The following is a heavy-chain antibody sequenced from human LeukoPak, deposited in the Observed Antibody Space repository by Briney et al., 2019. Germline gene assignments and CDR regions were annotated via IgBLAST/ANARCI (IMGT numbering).Heavy chain of an antibody. CDR1: GFTFNSYW. V-gene: IGHV3-7*03. CDR3: ARGAGLDV. CDR2: INHNGNVN. Sequence: GGSLRLSCAASGFTFNSYWMNWARQAPGKGLEWVASINHNGNVNYYVDSVKGRFTISRDNAKNSLYLQMSNLRAEDTAVYFCARGAGLDVWGQGATVTVSS. D-gene: IGHD3-16*01. J-gene: IGHJ6*02.